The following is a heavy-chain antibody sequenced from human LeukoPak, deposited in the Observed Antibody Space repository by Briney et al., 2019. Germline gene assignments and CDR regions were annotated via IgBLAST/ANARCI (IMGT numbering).Heavy chain of an antibody. CDR1: GFTFSSYW. CDR2: IKQDGSEK. D-gene: IGHD3-3*01. Sequence: GGSLRLSCAASGFTFSSYWVSWVRQAPGKGLEWVANIKQDGSEKYYVDSVKGRFTISRDNAKNSLYLQMNSLRAEDTAVYYCARERTTIFGVVIHYYYYYYMDVWGKGTTVTVSS. V-gene: IGHV3-7*01. J-gene: IGHJ6*03. CDR3: ARERTTIFGVVIHYYYYYYMDV.